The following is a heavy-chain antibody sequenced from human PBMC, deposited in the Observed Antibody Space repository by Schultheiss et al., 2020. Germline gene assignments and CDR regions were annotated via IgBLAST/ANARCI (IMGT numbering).Heavy chain of an antibody. CDR3: TRGGNSAAMPSYYYGMDV. J-gene: IGHJ6*02. D-gene: IGHD2-2*01. CDR2: ISWDGGST. V-gene: IGHV3-13*01. Sequence: WGSLRLSCAASGFTFSSYAMHWVRQATGKGLEWVSLISWDGGSTYYADSVKGRFTISRDNAKNSLYLQMNSLRAGDTAVYYCTRGGNSAAMPSYYYGMDVWGQGTTVTVSS. CDR1: GFTFSSYA.